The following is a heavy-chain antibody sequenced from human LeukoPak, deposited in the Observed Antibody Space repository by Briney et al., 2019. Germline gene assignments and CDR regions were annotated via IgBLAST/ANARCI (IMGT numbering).Heavy chain of an antibody. V-gene: IGHV1-2*02. CDR3: ARVAAWVGHMDV. Sequence: AASVKVSCKASGYTFTGYYMHWVRQAPGQGLEWMGWINPNSGGTNYAQKFQGRVTMTRDTSISTAYMELSRLRSDDTAVYYCARVAAWVGHMDVWGKGTTVTVSS. CDR1: GYTFTGYY. D-gene: IGHD1-26*01. CDR2: INPNSGGT. J-gene: IGHJ6*03.